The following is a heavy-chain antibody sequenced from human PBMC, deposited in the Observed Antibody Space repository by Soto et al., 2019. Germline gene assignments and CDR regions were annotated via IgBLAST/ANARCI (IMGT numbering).Heavy chain of an antibody. Sequence: QVQLQESGPGLVKPSQTLSLTCTVSGGSISSGDYYWSWIRQPPGKGLEWIGYIYYSGNTYSNPSLEIRVTISVATSENQYSLKLSSVTAVGAAVYDCARGGLLRFLEWLAINHYYGMDVWGQGTTVTVSS. J-gene: IGHJ6*02. CDR3: ARGGLLRFLEWLAINHYYGMDV. D-gene: IGHD3-3*01. CDR1: GGSISSGDYY. CDR2: IYYSGNT. V-gene: IGHV4-30-4*01.